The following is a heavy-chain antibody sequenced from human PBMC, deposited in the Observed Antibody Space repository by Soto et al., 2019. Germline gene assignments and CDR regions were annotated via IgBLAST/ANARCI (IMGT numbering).Heavy chain of an antibody. D-gene: IGHD5-12*01. J-gene: IGHJ6*02. CDR2: INPNSGGT. CDR3: ALGGMATIRVDYYYGMDV. Sequence: ASVKVSCKASGYTFTGYYMHWVRQAPGQGLEWMGWINPNSGGTNYAQKFQGRVTMTRDTSISTAYMELSRLRSDDTAVYYCALGGMATIRVDYYYGMDVWGRGTTVTVSS. CDR1: GYTFTGYY. V-gene: IGHV1-2*02.